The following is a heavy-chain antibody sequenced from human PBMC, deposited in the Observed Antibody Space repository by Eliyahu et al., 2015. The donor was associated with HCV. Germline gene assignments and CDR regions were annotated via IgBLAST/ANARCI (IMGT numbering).Heavy chain of an antibody. CDR1: GGSISSSTYY. V-gene: IGHV4-39*01. CDR2: IHYSGST. Sequence: QLQLQESGPGLVKPSETLSLTCSVSGGSISSSTYYWAWIRQPPGKGLEWIGSIHYSGSTFLPPSLRSRVTISVDTSKNQFSLKLSSVTAADTAVYYCATEGRPNDYWGQGTLVTVSS. D-gene: IGHD1-14*01. CDR3: ATEGRPNDY. J-gene: IGHJ4*02.